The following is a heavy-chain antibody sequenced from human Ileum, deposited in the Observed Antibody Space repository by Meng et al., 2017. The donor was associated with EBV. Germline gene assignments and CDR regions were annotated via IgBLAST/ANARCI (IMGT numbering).Heavy chain of an antibody. V-gene: IGHV4-4*02. CDR1: GDSISSNNW. CDR3: ASGRDYAWHS. J-gene: IGHJ4*02. Sequence: HVQLQGCGPGLVHPSGPLPLTCAVAGDSISSNNWWSWVRQPPGKGLEWIGEIYHSGSTNYNPSFKSRVTMSVDKSKNQISLNLSSVTAADTAVYYCASGRDYAWHSWGRGTLVTVSS. CDR2: IYHSGST. D-gene: IGHD4-17*01.